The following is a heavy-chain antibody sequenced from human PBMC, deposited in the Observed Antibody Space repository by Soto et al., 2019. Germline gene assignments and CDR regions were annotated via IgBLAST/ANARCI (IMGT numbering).Heavy chain of an antibody. CDR3: ARYIFGQGFIS. CDR2: MHADTGKT. Sequence: ASVKVSCTTSGNTFTNLDLNWVRQAPGQGLDWMGWMHADTGKTGHAQKFQGRVSMTRNTSISTAYMELSSLRVEDTAVYYCARYIFGQGFISWGQGTLVTVSS. V-gene: IGHV1-8*01. J-gene: IGHJ4*02. CDR1: GNTFTNLD. D-gene: IGHD3-10*01.